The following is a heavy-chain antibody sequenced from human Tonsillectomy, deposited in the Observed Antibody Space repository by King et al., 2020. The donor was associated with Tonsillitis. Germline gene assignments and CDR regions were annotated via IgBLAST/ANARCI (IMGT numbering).Heavy chain of an antibody. J-gene: IGHJ3*02. Sequence: VQLVESGGGLVQPGRSLRLSCAASGFTFDDYAMHWVWQAPGKGLVGVSGISWNSGSIGYAGSWKGRFNLSRDNAKNSLYLQMNSLRAEDTALYYCAKDIVLRMVRAFDIWGQGTMVTVSS. V-gene: IGHV3-9*01. D-gene: IGHD3-10*01. CDR1: GFTFDDYA. CDR2: ISWNSGSI. CDR3: AKDIVLRMVRAFDI.